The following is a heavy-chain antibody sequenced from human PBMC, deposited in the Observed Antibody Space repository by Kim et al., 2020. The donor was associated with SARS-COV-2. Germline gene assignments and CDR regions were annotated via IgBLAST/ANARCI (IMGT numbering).Heavy chain of an antibody. V-gene: IGHV4-59*09. Sequence: PPLKSRVTLSVDTSKNQFSRKLGPVTAADTAVYYCARGYCSGGSCFPFDYWGQGTLVTVSS. D-gene: IGHD2-15*01. J-gene: IGHJ4*02. CDR3: ARGYCSGGSCFPFDY.